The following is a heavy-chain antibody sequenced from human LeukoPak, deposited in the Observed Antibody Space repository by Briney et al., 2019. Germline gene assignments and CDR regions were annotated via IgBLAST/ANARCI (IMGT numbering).Heavy chain of an antibody. CDR2: ISKKGTKK. J-gene: IGHJ6*03. D-gene: IGHD2-2*01. CDR1: GSTSSTIS. V-gene: IGHV3-30*04. CDR3: ARDAPYCSSTSCYLGYYYYYYMDV. Sequence: GGSRTPSSPPAGSTSSTISTHWVRQPPGRGRGWEALISKKGTKKYYTDSVKGRFTISRDNSKNTLYLQMNSLRAEDTAVYYCARDAPYCSSTSCYLGYYYYYYMDVWGKGTTVTVSS.